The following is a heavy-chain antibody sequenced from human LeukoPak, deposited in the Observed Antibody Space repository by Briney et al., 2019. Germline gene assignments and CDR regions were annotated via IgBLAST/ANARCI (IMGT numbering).Heavy chain of an antibody. D-gene: IGHD3-16*01. J-gene: IGHJ4*02. Sequence: ASVKVSCKASGYIFTSCGVSWVRQAPGQGLEWMGWISAFNGNTNYAQKFRGRVTMTTEASTSTAYMELRSLRSDDTAFYYCAREPGLARSTFFDYWGQGTPVTVST. CDR2: ISAFNGNT. CDR3: AREPGLARSTFFDY. CDR1: GYIFTSCG. V-gene: IGHV1-18*01.